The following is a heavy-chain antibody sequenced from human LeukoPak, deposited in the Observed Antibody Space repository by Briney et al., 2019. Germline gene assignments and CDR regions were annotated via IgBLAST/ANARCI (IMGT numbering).Heavy chain of an antibody. Sequence: GGSLRLSCAASGFTFSTYPMHWVRQAPGKGLEWVAVISNDGSNKYYADSVKGRFTISRDNSKNTLYLQMNSLRAADTAVYYCARDKGTSYLSPFDYWGKGTLVTVSS. CDR1: GFTFSTYP. D-gene: IGHD6-6*01. CDR2: ISNDGSNK. J-gene: IGHJ4*02. V-gene: IGHV3-30*04. CDR3: ARDKGTSYLSPFDY.